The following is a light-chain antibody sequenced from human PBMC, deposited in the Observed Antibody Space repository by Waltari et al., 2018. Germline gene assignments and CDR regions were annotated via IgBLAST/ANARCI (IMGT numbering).Light chain of an antibody. J-gene: IGKJ3*01. Sequence: DIQLTQSPSFLSASVGDRVTISYRASQGINNHLAWYQQKPGKAPKLLIYVASTLQSGVPSRFSGSGSGTEFTLTISSLQPEDFAIYYCQQLNSYPFTFGPGTKVDIK. CDR2: VAS. V-gene: IGKV1-9*01. CDR1: QGINNH. CDR3: QQLNSYPFT.